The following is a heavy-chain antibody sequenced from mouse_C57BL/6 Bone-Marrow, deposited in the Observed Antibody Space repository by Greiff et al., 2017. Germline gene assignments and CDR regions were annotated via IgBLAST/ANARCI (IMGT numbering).Heavy chain of an antibody. CDR3: ARSLYGNLRDWYFDV. J-gene: IGHJ1*03. CDR2: IWTGGGT. D-gene: IGHD2-1*01. V-gene: IGHV2-9-1*01. CDR1: GFSLTSYA. Sequence: QVQLQQSGPGLVAPSQSLSITCTVSGFSLTSYAISWVRQPPGKGLEWLGVIWTGGGTNYNSALKSRLSISKDNSKSQVFLKRNSLQTDDTARYYCARSLYGNLRDWYFDVWGTGTTVTVSS.